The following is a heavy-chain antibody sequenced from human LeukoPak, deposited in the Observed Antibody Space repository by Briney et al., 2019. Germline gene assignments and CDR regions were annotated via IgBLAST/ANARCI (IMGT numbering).Heavy chain of an antibody. V-gene: IGHV1-2*02. CDR1: GYTFTGYY. Sequence: GASVKVSCKASGYTFTGYYMHWVRQAPGQGLEWMGWINPNSGGTNYAQKFQGRVTMTRDTSISTAYMELSRLRSDDTAVYYCARELFSRPHPIVVVPAAIGVDYWGQGTLVTVSS. J-gene: IGHJ4*02. CDR2: INPNSGGT. CDR3: ARELFSRPHPIVVVPAAIGVDY. D-gene: IGHD2-2*02.